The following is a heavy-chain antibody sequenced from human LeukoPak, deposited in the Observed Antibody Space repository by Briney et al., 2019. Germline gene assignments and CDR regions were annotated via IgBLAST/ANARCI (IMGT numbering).Heavy chain of an antibody. CDR3: ARAADCSGGSCYLNWFDP. D-gene: IGHD2-15*01. CDR1: GGTFSSYA. CDR2: IIPIFGTA. V-gene: IGHV1-69*01. J-gene: IGHJ5*02. Sequence: SGKVSCKSSGGTFSSYAIRWVRQAPGQGLEWMGGIIPIFGTANYAQKCQGRVTITADESTSTAYMELSSLRSEDTAVYYCARAADCSGGSCYLNWFDPWGQGTLVTVSS.